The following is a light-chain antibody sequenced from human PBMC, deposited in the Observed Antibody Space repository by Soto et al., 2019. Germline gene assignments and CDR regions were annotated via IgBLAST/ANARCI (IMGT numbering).Light chain of an antibody. J-gene: IGLJ3*02. CDR3: LLNYGGTQLV. Sequence: QTVVTQEPSLTVTPGGIVTLTCASSSGPVTSGYYANWFQQKPGQPPRALIYSTSNKHSWTPARFSGSLLGGKAALTLSGVQPEDEADYHCLLNYGGTQLVFGGGTKVTVL. V-gene: IGLV7-43*01. CDR1: SGPVTSGYY. CDR2: STS.